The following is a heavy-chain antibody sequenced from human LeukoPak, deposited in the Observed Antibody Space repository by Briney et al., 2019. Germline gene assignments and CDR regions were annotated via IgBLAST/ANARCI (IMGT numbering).Heavy chain of an antibody. CDR2: IIPILGTA. CDR3: ARDDISGYDYGDYARGY. V-gene: IGHV1-69*11. J-gene: IGHJ4*02. CDR1: GGTFSSYA. Sequence: SVKVSCKASGGTFSSYAISWVRQAPGQGLEWMGRIIPILGTANYAQKFQGRVTITTDESTSTAYMELSSLRSEDTAVYYCARDDISGYDYGDYARGYWGQGTLVTVSS. D-gene: IGHD4-17*01.